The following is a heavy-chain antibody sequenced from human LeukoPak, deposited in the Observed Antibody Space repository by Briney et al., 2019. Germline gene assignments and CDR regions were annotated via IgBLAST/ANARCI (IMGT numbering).Heavy chain of an antibody. CDR1: GFTFALYG. J-gene: IGHJ4*01. CDR2: IGVYNGNT. D-gene: IGHD2-2*02. CDR3: TRGGGNYCSSTSCYISVYVH. V-gene: IGHV1-18*01. Sequence: ASVKLSCKSSGFTFALYGVSWVRRAPGHGLEGKGWIGVYNGNTKHEENLPATLTITIDSATSTAYMELRSLRSDDTAVYYCTRGGGNYCSSTSCYISVYVHWGQGTLVTASS.